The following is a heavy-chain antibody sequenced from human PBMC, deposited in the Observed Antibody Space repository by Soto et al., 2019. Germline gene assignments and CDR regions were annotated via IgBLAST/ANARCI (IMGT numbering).Heavy chain of an antibody. CDR2: IWYDGSNK. CDR1: GFTFRTYG. J-gene: IGHJ6*03. D-gene: IGHD6-13*01. Sequence: GSLRLSCAASGFTFRTYGMHWVRQAPGKGLEWVAVIWYDGSNKYYADSVKGRFTISRDNSKNTLFLQMNSLRAEDTAVYYCARTGVAAYYYYMDVWGKGTTVTVSS. CDR3: ARTGVAAYYYYMDV. V-gene: IGHV3-33*01.